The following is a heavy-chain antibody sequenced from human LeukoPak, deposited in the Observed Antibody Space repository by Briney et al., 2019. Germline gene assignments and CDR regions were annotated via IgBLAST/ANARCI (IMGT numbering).Heavy chain of an antibody. CDR1: GYTFTGYY. CDR3: AREYYDFWSGYYRRNWFDP. V-gene: IGHV1-2*02. J-gene: IGHJ5*02. D-gene: IGHD3-3*01. CDR2: INPNSGGT. Sequence: ASVKVSCKASGYTFTGYYMHWVRQPPGQGLEWMGWINPNSGGTNYAQKFQGRVTMTRDTSISTAYMELSRLRSDDTAVYYCAREYYDFWSGYYRRNWFDPWGQGTLVTVSS.